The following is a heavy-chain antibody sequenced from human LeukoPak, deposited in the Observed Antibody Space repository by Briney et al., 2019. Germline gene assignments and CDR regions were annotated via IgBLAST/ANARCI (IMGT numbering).Heavy chain of an antibody. Sequence: GGSLRLSCAASGFTFSSYGMHWVRQAPGKGLEWVAVIWYDGSNKYYADSVKGRFTISRDNSKNTLYVQMNSLRAEDTAVYYCARDRVDFGYYFDYWGQGILVTVSS. CDR1: GFTFSSYG. CDR3: ARDRVDFGYYFDY. V-gene: IGHV3-33*01. CDR2: IWYDGSNK. J-gene: IGHJ4*02. D-gene: IGHD3-3*01.